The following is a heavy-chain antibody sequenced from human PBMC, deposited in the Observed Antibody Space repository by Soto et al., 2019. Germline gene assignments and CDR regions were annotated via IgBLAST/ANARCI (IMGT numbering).Heavy chain of an antibody. CDR3: AREARIAAAADY. J-gene: IGHJ4*02. CDR1: GFTLSSYW. Sequence: EVQLVESGGGLVQPGGSLRLSCAASGFTLSSYWMHWVRQAPGKGLVWVSRINSDGRSTSYADSVKGRFTISRDNAKNTLYLQMNSLRAEDTAVYYCAREARIAAAADYWGQGTLVTVSS. CDR2: INSDGRST. D-gene: IGHD6-13*01. V-gene: IGHV3-74*01.